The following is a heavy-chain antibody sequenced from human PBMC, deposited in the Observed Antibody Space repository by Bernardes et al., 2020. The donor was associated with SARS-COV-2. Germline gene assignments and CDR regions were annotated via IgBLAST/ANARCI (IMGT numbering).Heavy chain of an antibody. CDR2: INWNGGST. CDR3: ARSLGDSSWHGMDV. CDR1: GFTFDDSG. V-gene: IGHV3-20*04. Sequence: GGSLRLSCAASGFTFDDSGMSWVRQAPGPGLEWVSGINWNGGSTGYADSVKGRFTISRDNAKNSLYLQMNSLRAEDTALYYCARSLGDSSWHGMDVWGQGTTVTVSS. J-gene: IGHJ6*02. D-gene: IGHD6-13*01.